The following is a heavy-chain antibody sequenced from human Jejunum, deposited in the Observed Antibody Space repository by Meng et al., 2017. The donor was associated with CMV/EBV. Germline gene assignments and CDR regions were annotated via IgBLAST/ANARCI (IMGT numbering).Heavy chain of an antibody. CDR3: ARSDYSLTYYYGLDV. CDR2: IYYSGSP. V-gene: IGHV4-31*02. D-gene: IGHD4-11*01. Sequence: DYCWSWIRQHPGRGLEWIGDIYYSGSPSYSTNTCYNLSLKSRLVMSVDTSKSQFSLRLSSVTAADTAVYYCARSDYSLTYYYGLDVWGQGTTVTVSS. CDR1: DYC. J-gene: IGHJ6*02.